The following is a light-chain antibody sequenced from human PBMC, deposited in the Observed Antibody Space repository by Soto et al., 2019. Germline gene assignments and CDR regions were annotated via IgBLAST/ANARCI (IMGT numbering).Light chain of an antibody. CDR2: DNN. Sequence: QSVLTQPPSVSAAPGQKVTISCSGSTSNIGNNYVSWYQQLPGTAPKLLIFDNNKRPSGIPDRFSGSKSGTSATLGITGLQTGDEAYYYCGTWDSSLTMVGVVFGGGTMLTVL. CDR1: TSNIGNNY. CDR3: GTWDSSLTMVGVV. J-gene: IGLJ2*01. V-gene: IGLV1-51*01.